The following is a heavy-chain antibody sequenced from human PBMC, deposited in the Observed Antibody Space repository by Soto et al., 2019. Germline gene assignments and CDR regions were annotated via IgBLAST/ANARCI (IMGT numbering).Heavy chain of an antibody. V-gene: IGHV4-31*03. D-gene: IGHD5-12*01. J-gene: IGHJ3*02. CDR2: IYYSGST. CDR1: GGSISSGGYY. CDR3: AREGYSGYDGAFDI. Sequence: SETLSLTCTVSGGSISSGGYYWSWIRQHPGKGLEWIGYIYYSGSTYYNPSLKSRVTISVDTSKNQFSLKLSSVTAADTAVYYCAREGYSGYDGAFDIWGQGTMVT.